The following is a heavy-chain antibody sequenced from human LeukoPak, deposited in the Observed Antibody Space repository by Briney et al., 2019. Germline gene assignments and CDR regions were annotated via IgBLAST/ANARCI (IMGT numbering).Heavy chain of an antibody. J-gene: IGHJ4*02. CDR3: ARHSGSSGWYYFDY. Sequence: GSLRLSCAASGFTFSSYSMKWVRQAPGKGLEWIGYIYYSGSTNYNPSLKSRVTISVDTSKNQFSLKLSSVTAADTAVYYCARHSGSSGWYYFDYWGQGTLVTVSS. CDR2: IYYSGST. CDR1: GFTFSSYS. V-gene: IGHV4-59*08. D-gene: IGHD6-19*01.